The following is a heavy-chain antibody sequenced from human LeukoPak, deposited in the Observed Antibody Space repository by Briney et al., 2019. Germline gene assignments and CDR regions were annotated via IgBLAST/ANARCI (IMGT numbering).Heavy chain of an antibody. Sequence: SETLSLTCTVSGGSISSSSYYWGWIRQPPGKGLEWIGNIYYSGSTNYNPSLKSRVSMSMDTSKNQFSLKLTSLTAADTAVYYCAGTTKWLSYVFWGQGALVTVSS. CDR1: GGSISSSSYY. V-gene: IGHV4-61*05. D-gene: IGHD3-3*01. CDR3: AGTTKWLSYVF. CDR2: IYYSGST. J-gene: IGHJ4*02.